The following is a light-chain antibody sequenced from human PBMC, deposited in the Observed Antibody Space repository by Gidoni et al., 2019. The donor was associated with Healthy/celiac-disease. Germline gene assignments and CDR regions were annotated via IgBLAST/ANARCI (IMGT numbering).Light chain of an antibody. V-gene: IGKV1-39*01. Sequence: DIQMTQSPSSLSASLGDRVTITCRASQSISSYFNWYQQKPGKAPKLLISAASSLQSGVPSRFSGSGSGSDFTLTISSLQPEDFATYYCQQSYSTPWTFGQGTKVEIK. CDR3: QQSYSTPWT. CDR1: QSISSY. J-gene: IGKJ1*01. CDR2: AAS.